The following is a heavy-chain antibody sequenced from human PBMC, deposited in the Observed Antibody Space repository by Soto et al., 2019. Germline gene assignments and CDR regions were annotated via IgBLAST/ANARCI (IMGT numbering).Heavy chain of an antibody. D-gene: IGHD3-3*01. CDR3: TRSEDDSDYYYYGMDV. CDR2: TYYRSRLYS. J-gene: IGHJ6*01. V-gene: IGHV6-1*01. CDR1: GDTGCSNSVA. Sequence: QTHALTCAGCGDTGCSNSVAWNGGRQSTARGLEWLGRTYYRSRLYSDYAVSVRSRIDINADTSKNQVSLQLNSVIPEDTAVYYCTRSEDDSDYYYYGMDV.